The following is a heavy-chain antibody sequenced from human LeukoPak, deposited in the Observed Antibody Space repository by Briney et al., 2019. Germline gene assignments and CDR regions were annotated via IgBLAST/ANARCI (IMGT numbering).Heavy chain of an antibody. V-gene: IGHV3-7*04. CDR2: IKQDGSET. J-gene: IGHJ4*02. CDR1: GFTFSSYS. CDR3: ARDHRGLFDY. Sequence: PGGSLRLSCAASGFTFSSYSMNWVRQAPGKGLEWVANIKQDGSETNYVDSVKGRFTISRDNAKNTLYLHMNSLRAEDTAVYYCARDHRGLFDYWGQGTLVTVSS.